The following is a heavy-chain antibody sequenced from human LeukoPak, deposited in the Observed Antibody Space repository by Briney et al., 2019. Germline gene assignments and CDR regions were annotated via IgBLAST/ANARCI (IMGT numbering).Heavy chain of an antibody. V-gene: IGHV3-33*06. CDR2: IYYDGSNK. CDR1: RHTFKNYS. CDR3: AKDLGLRYFHL. J-gene: IGHJ4*02. Sequence: GSLRLSCAAPRHTFKNYSMHWGRQAPGKGLEWVALIYYDGSNKYYADSVKGRFTISRDNSKNTLYLQMNSLGAEDTAVYYCAKDLGLRYFHLWRQGTLVTVSS. D-gene: IGHD3-9*01.